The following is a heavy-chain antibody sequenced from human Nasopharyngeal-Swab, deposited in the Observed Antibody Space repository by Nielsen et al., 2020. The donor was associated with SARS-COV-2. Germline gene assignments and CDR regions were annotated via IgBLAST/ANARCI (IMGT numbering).Heavy chain of an antibody. CDR1: RFTFSSYG. CDR2: IWYDGSKK. J-gene: IGHJ4*02. D-gene: IGHD4-17*01. CDR3: AREGEVTTVTGFDY. Sequence: GESLKISCAASRFTFSSYGMHWVRQAPGKGLEWVAVIWYDGSKKHYADSVKGRFTISRDNSKNTLYLQMNSLRAEDTAVYYCAREGEVTTVTGFDYWGQGTLVTVSS. V-gene: IGHV3-33*08.